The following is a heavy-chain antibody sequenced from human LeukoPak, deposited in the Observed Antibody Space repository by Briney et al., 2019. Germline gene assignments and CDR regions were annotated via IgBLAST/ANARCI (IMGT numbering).Heavy chain of an antibody. CDR2: ISAYNGDT. CDR3: ARGLDLGSRGYYYFDYHYYYMDV. CDR1: GYTFTNYG. V-gene: IGHV1-18*01. J-gene: IGHJ6*03. D-gene: IGHD3-22*01. Sequence: APVKVSCKASGYTFTNYGITWVRQAPGQGLEWMGWISAYNGDTHYAQKLQGRVAMTTVTSTRTVYMELRSLRHDDTAVYYCARGLDLGSRGYYYFDYHYYYMDVWGKGTTVAVSS.